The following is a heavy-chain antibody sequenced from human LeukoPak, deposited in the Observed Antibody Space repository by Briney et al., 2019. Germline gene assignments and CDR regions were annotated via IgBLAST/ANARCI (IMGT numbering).Heavy chain of an antibody. D-gene: IGHD3-10*01. Sequence: SETLSLTCAVSGGSISTTNWWSWVRQPPGKGLEWIGEIYHSGSTRYNPSLKSRVTILVDKSTNQFSLKLSSVTAADTAVYYCARGVGEKYYYYYYYMDVWGKGTTVTISS. V-gene: IGHV4-4*02. CDR2: IYHSGST. CDR1: GGSISTTNW. J-gene: IGHJ6*03. CDR3: ARGVGEKYYYYYYYMDV.